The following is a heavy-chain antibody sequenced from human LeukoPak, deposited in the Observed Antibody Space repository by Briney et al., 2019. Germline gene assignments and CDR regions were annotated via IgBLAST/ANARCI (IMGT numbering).Heavy chain of an antibody. V-gene: IGHV4-39*07. CDR1: GGSISSGTYY. CDR3: ARLRIRGLHDY. D-gene: IGHD5-24*01. J-gene: IGHJ4*02. CDR2: INHSGST. Sequence: PSETLSLTCTVSGGSISSGTYYWSWIRQPPGKGLEWIGEINHSGSTNYNPSLKSRVTISVDTSKNQFSLKLSSVTAADTAVYYCARLRIRGLHDYWGQGTLVTVSS.